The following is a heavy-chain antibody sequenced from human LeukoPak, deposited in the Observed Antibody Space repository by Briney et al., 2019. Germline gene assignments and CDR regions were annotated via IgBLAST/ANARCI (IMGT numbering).Heavy chain of an antibody. CDR3: ARDLDSSGYYRPDAFDI. D-gene: IGHD3-22*01. J-gene: IGHJ3*02. V-gene: IGHV1-2*02. CDR2: INPNSGGT. Sequence: ASVKVSCKASGYTFTGYYMHWVRQAPGQGLEWMGWINPNSGGTNYAQKFQGRVTMTRDTSISTAYMELSRLRSDDTAVYYCARDLDSSGYYRPDAFDIWGQGTRVTVSS. CDR1: GYTFTGYY.